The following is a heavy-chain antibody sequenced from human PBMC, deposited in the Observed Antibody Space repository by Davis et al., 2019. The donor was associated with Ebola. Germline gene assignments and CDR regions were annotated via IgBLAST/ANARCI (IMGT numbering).Heavy chain of an antibody. CDR3: ARAPTTAISQRGDFDL. Sequence: GESLKISCAASGFTISNFWMHWVRQAPGKGLVWVSRVNSEGTRIHYADSVQGRFTIPRDNAKTTLYLHMSSLGADDTAVYYCARAPTTAISQRGDFDLWGRGTLVVVSS. J-gene: IGHJ2*01. V-gene: IGHV3-74*01. CDR2: VNSEGTRI. CDR1: GFTISNFW. D-gene: IGHD4-17*01.